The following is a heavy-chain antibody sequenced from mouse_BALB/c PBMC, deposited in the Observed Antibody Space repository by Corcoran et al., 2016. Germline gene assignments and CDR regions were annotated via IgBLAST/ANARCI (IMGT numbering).Heavy chain of an antibody. D-gene: IGHD4-1*01. CDR2: IDPANGNT. J-gene: IGHJ1*01. V-gene: IGHV14-3*02. CDR3: SNWDGYIEV. CDR1: GFNIKDTY. Sequence: EVQLQQSGAELVKPGASVKLSCTASGFNIKDTYMHWVKQRPEQGLEWIGRIDPANGNTKYDPKFQGKATITADTSYNTAYLQYSSLTSEDTAVDYYSNWDGYIEVWAPGTTVTVSS.